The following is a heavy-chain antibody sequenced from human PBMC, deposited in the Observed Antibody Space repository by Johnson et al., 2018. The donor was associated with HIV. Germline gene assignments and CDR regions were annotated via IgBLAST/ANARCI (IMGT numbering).Heavy chain of an antibody. V-gene: IGHV3-23*04. CDR3: ARASDSYCSADCYGDGFQI. CDR2: ISGSGGST. D-gene: IGHD2-21*02. CDR1: GFTFSSYD. Sequence: VQLVESGGGVVRPGGSLRLSCAASGFTFSSYDMHWVRQAPGKGLEWVSAISGSGGSTYYADSVKGRFTISRDNSKNTLYLQMNSLRAEDTAVYYCARASDSYCSADCYGDGFQISDQGTKVIVSS. J-gene: IGHJ3*02.